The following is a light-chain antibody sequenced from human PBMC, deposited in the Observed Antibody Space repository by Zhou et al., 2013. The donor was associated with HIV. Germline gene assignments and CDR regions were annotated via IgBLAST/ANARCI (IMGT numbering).Light chain of an antibody. V-gene: IGKV1-39*01. CDR2: TTS. CDR1: QNIGSY. CDR3: HQYSDYSPLT. Sequence: DIQMTQSPSSLSASVGDRVTITCRASQNIGSYLNWYQQKPGRAPSLVVHTTSTLQGGVPSRFSGSGSGTEFTLTISSLQPDDFATYYCHQYSDYSPLTFGGGTKVDIK. J-gene: IGKJ4*02.